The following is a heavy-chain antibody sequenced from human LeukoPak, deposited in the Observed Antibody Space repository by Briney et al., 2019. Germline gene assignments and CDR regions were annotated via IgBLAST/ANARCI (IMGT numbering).Heavy chain of an antibody. CDR3: AREPGIAVAGILDY. V-gene: IGHV6-1*01. CDR1: GDSVSSNSAA. Sequence: SQTLSLTCAISGDSVSSNSAAWNWIRQSPPRGLEWLGRTYYRSKWYNDYAVSVKSRITINPDTSKNQFSLQLNSVTPEDTAVYYCAREPGIAVAGILDYWGQGTLVTVSS. J-gene: IGHJ4*02. D-gene: IGHD6-19*01. CDR2: TYYRSKWYN.